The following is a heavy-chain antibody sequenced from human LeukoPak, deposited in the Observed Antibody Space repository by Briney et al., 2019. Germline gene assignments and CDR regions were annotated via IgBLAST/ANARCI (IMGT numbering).Heavy chain of an antibody. CDR1: GDSISSGGYY. CDR3: ARAPVATPSEFDY. CDR2: ISYSGNT. V-gene: IGHV4-31*11. J-gene: IGHJ4*02. D-gene: IGHD5-12*01. Sequence: SETLSLTCAVSGDSISSGGYYWSWIRQHPGKGLEWIGYISYSGNTYYNPSLKSRAAISVDTPKNQFSLKLSSTTAADTAVYYCARAPVATPSEFDYWGQGTLVTVSS.